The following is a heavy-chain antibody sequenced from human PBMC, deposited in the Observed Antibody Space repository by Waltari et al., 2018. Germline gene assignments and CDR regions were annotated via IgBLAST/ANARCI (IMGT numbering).Heavy chain of an antibody. V-gene: IGHV4-4*07. CDR1: GGSISSYY. J-gene: IGHJ4*02. Sequence: QLQLQESGPGLVKPSETLSLTCTVAGGSISSYYWRWIRQPAGKGLEWIGRIYTSGSTNYNPSLKSRVTMSVDTSKNQFSLKLSSVTAADTAVYYCARGIVVFGVVIIYDYWGQGTLVTVSS. CDR3: ARGIVVFGVVIIYDY. D-gene: IGHD3-3*01. CDR2: IYTSGST.